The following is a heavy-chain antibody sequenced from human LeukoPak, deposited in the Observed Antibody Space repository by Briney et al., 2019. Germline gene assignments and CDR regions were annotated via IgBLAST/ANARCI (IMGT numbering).Heavy chain of an antibody. CDR3: TAGPYYYGSGKW. J-gene: IGHJ4*02. Sequence: GGSLRLSCAASGFTFSNAWMSWVRQAPGKGLEWVGRIKSKTDGGTTDYAAPVKGRFTISRDDSKNTLYLQMNSLKTEDTAVYYCTAGPYYYGSGKWWGQGTLVTVSS. D-gene: IGHD3-10*01. CDR2: IKSKTDGGTT. V-gene: IGHV3-15*01. CDR1: GFTFSNAW.